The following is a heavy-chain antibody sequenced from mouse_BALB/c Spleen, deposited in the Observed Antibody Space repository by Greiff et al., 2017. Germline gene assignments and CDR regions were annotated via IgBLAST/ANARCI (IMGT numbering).Heavy chain of an antibody. Sequence: EVQVVESGGGLVQPGGSLKLSCAASGFTFSSYTMSWVRQTPEKRLEWVAYISNGGGSTYYPDTVKGRFTISRDNAKNTLYLQMSSLKSEDTAMYYCARLEGNYDAMDYWGQGTSVTVSS. CDR3: ARLEGNYDAMDY. D-gene: IGHD2-1*01. V-gene: IGHV5-12-2*01. J-gene: IGHJ4*01. CDR2: ISNGGGST. CDR1: GFTFSSYT.